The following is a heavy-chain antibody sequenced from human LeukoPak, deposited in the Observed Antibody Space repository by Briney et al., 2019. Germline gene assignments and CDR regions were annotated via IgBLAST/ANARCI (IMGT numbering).Heavy chain of an antibody. Sequence: GGSLRLSCAASGFTFSTYWMSWVRQAPGKGLEWVANIKQDGSEKYYVDSVKGRFTISRDNAKNSLYLHMNSLGAEDTAVYYCATGLPGYDLSYFTYWGQGTLVTVSS. D-gene: IGHD5-12*01. CDR3: ATGLPGYDLSYFTY. CDR2: IKQDGSEK. CDR1: GFTFSTYW. J-gene: IGHJ4*02. V-gene: IGHV3-7*01.